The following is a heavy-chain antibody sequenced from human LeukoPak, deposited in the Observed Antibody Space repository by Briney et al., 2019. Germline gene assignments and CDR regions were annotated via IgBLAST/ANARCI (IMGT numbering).Heavy chain of an antibody. CDR1: GYTFTSYD. CDR3: ARGSGSWYWIDY. CDR2: MNPNSGNT. J-gene: IGHJ4*02. V-gene: IGHV1-8*01. Sequence: ASAKVSCKASGYTFTSYDINWVRQATGQGLEWMGWMNPNSGNTGYAQKFQGRVTMTRNTSISTAYMELSSLRSEDTAVYYCARGSGSWYWIDYWGQGTLVTVSS. D-gene: IGHD6-13*01.